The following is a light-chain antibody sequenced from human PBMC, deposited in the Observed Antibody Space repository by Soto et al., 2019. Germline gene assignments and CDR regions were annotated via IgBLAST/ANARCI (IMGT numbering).Light chain of an antibody. CDR1: SGSIASNY. V-gene: IGLV6-57*04. CDR3: QSYDSSNQVV. J-gene: IGLJ2*01. CDR2: EDN. Sequence: NFMLTQPHSVSESPGKTVTISCTRSSGSIASNYVQWYQQRPGSAPTTVIYEDNQRPSGVPDRFSGSIDSSSNSASLTISGLKTEDEADYDWQSYDSSNQVVVGGGTKLTVL.